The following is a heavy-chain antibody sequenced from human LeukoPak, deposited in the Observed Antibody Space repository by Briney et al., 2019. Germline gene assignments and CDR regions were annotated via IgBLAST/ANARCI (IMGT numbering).Heavy chain of an antibody. V-gene: IGHV1-69*13. CDR3: ARDTRHRYCSSTSCYRGWLDP. Sequence: GPSVKVSCKASGGTFSSYAISWVRQAPGQGLEWMGGIIPIFGTANYAQKFQGRVTITADESTRTAYMELSSLRSEDTAVYYCARDTRHRYCSSTSCYRGWLDPWGQGTLVTVSS. J-gene: IGHJ5*02. CDR2: IIPIFGTA. D-gene: IGHD2-2*01. CDR1: GGTFSSYA.